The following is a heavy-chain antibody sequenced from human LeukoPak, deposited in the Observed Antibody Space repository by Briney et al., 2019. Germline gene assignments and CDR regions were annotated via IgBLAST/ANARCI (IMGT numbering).Heavy chain of an antibody. Sequence: KPSETLSLTCTVSGASISGSTYYWGWNRQSPGKGPEWIGSLLQSGSTHYNPSLRNRLIISVDTSKNQFSLTLYSVTAADSAVYYCVRHYDFWSSYFYPHDAFDIWGQGTMVTVSS. J-gene: IGHJ3*02. D-gene: IGHD3-3*01. CDR2: LLQSGST. CDR1: GASISGSTYY. V-gene: IGHV4-39*01. CDR3: VRHYDFWSSYFYPHDAFDI.